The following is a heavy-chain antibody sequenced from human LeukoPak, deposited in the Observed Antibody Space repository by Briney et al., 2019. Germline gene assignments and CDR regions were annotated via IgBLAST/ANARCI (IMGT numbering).Heavy chain of an antibody. D-gene: IGHD6-13*01. J-gene: IGHJ3*02. V-gene: IGHV3-53*01. CDR2: TYSGGKT. CDR3: AWQQVVRAAFDI. Sequence: PGGSLRLSCAASEFTVSSNYMTWVRQAPGKGLEWVSVTYSGGKTYYADSVKGRFTISRDNSKNTLYLQMNSLRAEDTAVYYCAWQQVVRAAFDIWGQGTMVTVSS. CDR1: EFTVSSNY.